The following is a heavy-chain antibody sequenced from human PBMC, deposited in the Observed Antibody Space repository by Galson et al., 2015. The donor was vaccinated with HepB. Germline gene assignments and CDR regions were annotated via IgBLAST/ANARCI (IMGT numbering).Heavy chain of an antibody. CDR3: AKSPDSIRTIFHY. V-gene: IGHV3-23*01. CDR1: GFTFSSFA. CDR2: ISNNGGSR. J-gene: IGHJ4*02. Sequence: SLRLSCAASGFTFSSFAMSWVRQAPGKGLEWVSTISNNGGSRYHRDSVKGRFTISRDNSKMTLFLHMSRLRAEDTAIYYCAKSPDSIRTIFHYWGQGTLVAVPS. D-gene: IGHD3-22*01.